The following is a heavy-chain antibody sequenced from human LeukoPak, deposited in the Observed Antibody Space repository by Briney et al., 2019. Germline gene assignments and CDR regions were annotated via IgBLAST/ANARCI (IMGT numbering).Heavy chain of an antibody. CDR3: ARDSMATAGYYYYYYIYV. J-gene: IGHJ6*03. D-gene: IGHD5-24*01. CDR1: GGTFSSYT. CDR2: IIPILGIA. Sequence: SVKVSCKASGGTFSSYTISWVRQAPGQGLEWMGRIIPILGIANYAQKFQGRVTITADKSTSTAYMELSSLRSEDTAVYYCARDSMATAGYYYYYYIYVWGKGTTVTVSS. V-gene: IGHV1-69*04.